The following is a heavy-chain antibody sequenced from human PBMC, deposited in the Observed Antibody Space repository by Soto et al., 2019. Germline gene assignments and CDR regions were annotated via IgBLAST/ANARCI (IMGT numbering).Heavy chain of an antibody. CDR3: AKDPNYDFWSGFSAVYFDY. Sequence: EVHLLQSGGGLVQPGGSLRLSCAASGFSFSSFALSWVRQSPGKGLEWVAAVSGRGGDTYYANSVKGRFTISRDNFQNTLFLQMNSLRAEDSAIYYCAKDPNYDFWSGFSAVYFDYWGQGTLVTVSS. CDR2: VSGRGGDT. J-gene: IGHJ4*02. CDR1: GFSFSSFA. D-gene: IGHD3-3*01. V-gene: IGHV3-23*01.